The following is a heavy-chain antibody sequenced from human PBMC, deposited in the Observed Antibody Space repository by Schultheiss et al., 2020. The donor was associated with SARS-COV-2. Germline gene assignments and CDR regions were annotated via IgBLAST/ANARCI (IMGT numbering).Heavy chain of an antibody. CDR3: ARDLGYCSGGSCYSNMYGMDV. CDR2: IIPIFGTA. J-gene: IGHJ6*02. CDR1: GGTFSSYA. Sequence: SVKVSCKASGGTFSSYAISWVRQAPGQGLEWMGGIIPIFGTANYAQKFQGRVTITADESTNTAYMELSSLRSDDTAVYYCARDLGYCSGGSCYSNMYGMDVWGQGTTVTVSS. V-gene: IGHV1-69*13. D-gene: IGHD2-15*01.